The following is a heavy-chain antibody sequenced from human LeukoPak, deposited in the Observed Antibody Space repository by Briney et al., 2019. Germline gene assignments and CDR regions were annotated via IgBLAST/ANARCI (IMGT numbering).Heavy chain of an antibody. D-gene: IGHD5-24*01. J-gene: IGHJ3*02. CDR1: VGSISSYY. CDR3: ARSRGERWLQFDAFDI. CDR2: IYYSGRT. Sequence: SWTLSLTCTVSVGSISSYYCSWFRQPPGKGLEWIGYIYYSGRTNYNPSLNSRVTISVDTSKNQFSLKLSSVTAADTAVYYCARSRGERWLQFDAFDIWGQGTMVTVSS. V-gene: IGHV4-59*01.